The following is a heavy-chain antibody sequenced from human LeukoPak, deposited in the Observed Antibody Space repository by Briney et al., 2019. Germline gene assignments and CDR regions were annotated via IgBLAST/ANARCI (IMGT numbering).Heavy chain of an antibody. J-gene: IGHJ4*02. V-gene: IGHV4-34*01. CDR2: INHSGST. CDR3: ARVDYGDYPYYFDY. D-gene: IGHD4-17*01. Sequence: SETLSLTCTVSGGSISSYYWSWIRQPPGKGLEWIGEINHSGSTNYNPSLKSRVTISVDTSKNQFSLKLSSVTAADTAVYYCARVDYGDYPYYFDYWGQGTLVTVSS. CDR1: GGSISSYY.